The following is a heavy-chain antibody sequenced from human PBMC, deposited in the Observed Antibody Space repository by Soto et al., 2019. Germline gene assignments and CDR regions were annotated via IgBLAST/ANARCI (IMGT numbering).Heavy chain of an antibody. V-gene: IGHV1-69*08. CDR3: ARDQYGDTSPRGYYYGMDV. CDR2: IIPILGIA. CDR1: GGTFSSYT. J-gene: IGHJ6*02. D-gene: IGHD4-17*01. Sequence: QVQLVQSGAEVKKPGSSVKVSCKASGGTFSSYTISWVRQAPGQGLEWMGRIIPILGIANYAQKFQGRVTRTADQSTSTASRELSSLRSEDTAVYYCARDQYGDTSPRGYYYGMDVWGQGTTVTVSS.